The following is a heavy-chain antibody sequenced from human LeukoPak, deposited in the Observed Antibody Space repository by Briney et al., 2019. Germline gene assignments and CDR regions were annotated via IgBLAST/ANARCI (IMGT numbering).Heavy chain of an antibody. D-gene: IGHD2-15*01. CDR3: TPDAHIVVVVAATGIDP. J-gene: IGHJ5*02. CDR2: IKSKTDGGTT. CDR1: GFTFSNAW. V-gene: IGHV3-15*01. Sequence: GGSLRLSCAASGFTFSNAWMSWVRQAPGKGLEWVGRIKSKTDGGTTDYAAPVKGRFTISRDDSKNTLYLQMNSLKTEDTAVYYCTPDAHIVVVVAATGIDPWGQGTLVTVSS.